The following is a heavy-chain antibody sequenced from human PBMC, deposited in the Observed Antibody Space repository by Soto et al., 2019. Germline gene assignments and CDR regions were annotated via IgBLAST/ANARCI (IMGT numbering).Heavy chain of an antibody. Sequence: QVQLQESGPGLVKPSETLSLTCTVSGGSISSYYWSWIRQPPGKGLEWIGYIYYSGSTNYNPSLKSRVSISVDTSKHQSSLKLSSVTAADTAVYYCARRYGGNCAYWGQGTLVTVSS. CDR2: IYYSGST. CDR1: GGSISSYY. J-gene: IGHJ4*02. D-gene: IGHD1-26*01. V-gene: IGHV4-59*01. CDR3: ARRYGGNCAY.